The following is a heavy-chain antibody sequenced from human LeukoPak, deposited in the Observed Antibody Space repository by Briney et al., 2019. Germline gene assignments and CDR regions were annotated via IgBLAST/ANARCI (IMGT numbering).Heavy chain of an antibody. CDR1: GFTFSNHA. D-gene: IGHD5/OR15-5a*01. Sequence: GGSLRLSCVTSGFTFSNHAMHWVRQAPGKGLEWVAIIWYDGSKKYYADSVKGRFTISRDNSKNTLYLQMNSLRVEDTAVYYCARSHPRTSVFDFGGQGTMVTLSS. V-gene: IGHV3-33*08. CDR3: ARSHPRTSVFDF. J-gene: IGHJ3*01. CDR2: IWYDGSKK.